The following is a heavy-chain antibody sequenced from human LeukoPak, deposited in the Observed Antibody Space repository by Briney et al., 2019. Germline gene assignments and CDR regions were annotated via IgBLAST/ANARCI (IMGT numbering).Heavy chain of an antibody. CDR1: GYTFTGYY. Sequence: ASVKVSCKASGYTFTGYYMHWVRQAPGQGLEWVGWINPNSGGTNYAQKFQGRVTMTRDTSISTAYMELSRLRSDDTAVYYWARGPVGAVGWFDPWGQGTLVTVSS. D-gene: IGHD1-26*01. CDR2: INPNSGGT. CDR3: ARGPVGAVGWFDP. V-gene: IGHV1-2*02. J-gene: IGHJ5*02.